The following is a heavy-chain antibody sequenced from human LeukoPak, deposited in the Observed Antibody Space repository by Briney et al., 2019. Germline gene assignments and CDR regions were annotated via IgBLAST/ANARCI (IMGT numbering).Heavy chain of an antibody. CDR1: GFSFSSYA. D-gene: IGHD6-19*01. V-gene: IGHV3-23*01. CDR3: AKYLPGGAVSGAFDY. J-gene: IGHJ4*02. Sequence: GGSLRLSCAASGFSFSSYAMSWVRQAPGKGLEWVSGISDSGGNTYYAASVKGRFTISRDNSKTTLYLQMNSLRGEDTAVYYCAKYLPGGAVSGAFDYWGQGTLVTVSS. CDR2: ISDSGGNT.